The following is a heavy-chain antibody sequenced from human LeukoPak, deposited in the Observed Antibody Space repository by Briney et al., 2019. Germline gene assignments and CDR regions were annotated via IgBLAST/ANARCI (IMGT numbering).Heavy chain of an antibody. CDR3: ARDTSDYYYYYYMDV. Sequence: GASVKVSCKASGYTFTGYYMHWVRQAPGQGLEWMGWINPNSGGTNYAQKLQGRVTMTTDTSTSTAYMELRSLRSDDTAVYYCARDTSDYYYYYYMDVWGKGTTVTISS. D-gene: IGHD2-2*01. CDR1: GYTFTGYY. J-gene: IGHJ6*03. V-gene: IGHV1-2*02. CDR2: INPNSGGT.